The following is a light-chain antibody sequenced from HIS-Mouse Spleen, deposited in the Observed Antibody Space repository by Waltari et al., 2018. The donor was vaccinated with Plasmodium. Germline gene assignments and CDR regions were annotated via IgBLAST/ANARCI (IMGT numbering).Light chain of an antibody. Sequence: QSVLTQPPSASGTPGQRVTISCSGRSSNIGSNTVNWYQQLPGTAPKPPIYSNKPRPSGVPDRFSGSKSGTSASLAISGLQSEDEADYYCAAWDDSLNGPVFGGGTKLTVL. CDR2: SNK. V-gene: IGLV1-44*01. J-gene: IGLJ2*01. CDR3: AAWDDSLNGPV. CDR1: SSNIGSNT.